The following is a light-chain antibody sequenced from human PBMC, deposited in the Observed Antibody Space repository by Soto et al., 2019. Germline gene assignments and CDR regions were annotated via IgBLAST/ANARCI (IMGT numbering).Light chain of an antibody. J-gene: IGKJ1*01. V-gene: IGKV3-15*01. CDR2: GAS. CDR3: QQYHNWWT. CDR1: QSVSSS. Sequence: EIMMTQSPVTLSVSPGERATLSCRASQSVSSSLAWYQQKPGQAPRLLIYGASTRATGIPARFSGSGSGTEFTLTINSLQSEDFAVYYCQQYHNWWTFGQGTKVEIK.